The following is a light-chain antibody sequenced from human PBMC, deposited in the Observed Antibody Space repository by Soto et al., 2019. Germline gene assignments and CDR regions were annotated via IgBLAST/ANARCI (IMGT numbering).Light chain of an antibody. CDR2: GNS. J-gene: IGLJ3*02. Sequence: QSVLTQPPSVSGAPGQKVTISCTGSSSNIGAGYNVNWYQQFPGTAPKFLIYGNSNRPSGVPDRFSGSKSGTSAALAITGLQAEDEADYYCQSYDSSLSGWVFGGGTKLTVL. V-gene: IGLV1-40*01. CDR3: QSYDSSLSGWV. CDR1: SSNIGAGYN.